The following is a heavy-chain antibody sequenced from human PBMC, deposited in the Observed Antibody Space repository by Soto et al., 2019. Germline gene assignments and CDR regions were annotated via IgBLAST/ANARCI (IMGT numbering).Heavy chain of an antibody. V-gene: IGHV4-39*01. CDR1: GGSITSTIDY. D-gene: IGHD3-16*01. CDR2: IYYDVST. Sequence: PSETRSLTCSASGGSITSTIDYWGWIRHSPGKGLEWIGNIYYDVSTFYNPSLKSRVTISVDTSKRQFSLRVSSVTAADTAVYYCARRGSARWRNWSEWLGNRSLVGDSS. J-gene: IGHJ5*01. CDR3: ARRGSARWRNWSEW.